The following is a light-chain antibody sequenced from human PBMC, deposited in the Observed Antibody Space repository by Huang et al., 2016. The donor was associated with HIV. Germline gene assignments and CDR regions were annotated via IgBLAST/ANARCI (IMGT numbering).Light chain of an antibody. CDR1: QSVGVY. Sequence: EIVLTQSPATLSLSPGDRATLSYRASQSVGVYLAWYQQKPGQAPRLLIFEASNRATGIPDRFSGSGSGTDFTLTIDSLQPDDFAIYYCQQRTKWPPVLTFGGGTRVEIK. CDR2: EAS. CDR3: QQRTKWPPVLT. V-gene: IGKV3-11*01. J-gene: IGKJ4*01.